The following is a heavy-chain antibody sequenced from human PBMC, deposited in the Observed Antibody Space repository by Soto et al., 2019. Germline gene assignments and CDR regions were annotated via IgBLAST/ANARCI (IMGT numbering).Heavy chain of an antibody. V-gene: IGHV3-30-3*01. Sequence: GGSLRLSCAASGFTFSSYAMHWVRQAPGKGLEWVAVISYDGSNKYYADSVKGRFTISRDNSKNTLYLQMNSLRAEDTAVYYFARTPIYDFWSGYYLNYYGMDVWGQGTTVTVSS. CDR3: ARTPIYDFWSGYYLNYYGMDV. CDR2: ISYDGSNK. D-gene: IGHD3-3*01. CDR1: GFTFSSYA. J-gene: IGHJ6*02.